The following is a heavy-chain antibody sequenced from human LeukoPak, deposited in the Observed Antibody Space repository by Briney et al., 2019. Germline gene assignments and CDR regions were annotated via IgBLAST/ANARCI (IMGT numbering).Heavy chain of an antibody. CDR3: ARDVHYDFWSGPSPNFDY. D-gene: IGHD3-3*01. CDR1: GFTFSSYS. Sequence: GGSLGLSCAASGFTFSSYSMNWVRQAPGKGLEWVSSISSSSSYIYYADSVKGRFTISRDNAKNSLYLQMNSLRVEDTAVYYCARDVHYDFWSGPSPNFDYWGQGTLVTVSS. J-gene: IGHJ4*02. V-gene: IGHV3-21*01. CDR2: ISSSSSYI.